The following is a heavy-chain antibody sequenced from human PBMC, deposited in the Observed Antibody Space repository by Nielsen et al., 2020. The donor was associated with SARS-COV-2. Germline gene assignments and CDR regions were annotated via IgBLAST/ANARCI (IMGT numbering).Heavy chain of an antibody. CDR3: ARDSNTYYYDSSGSYYFDY. CDR2: IKQDGSEK. Sequence: WIRQPPGKGLEWVANIKQDGSEKYYVDSVKGRFTISRDNAKNSLYLQMNSLRAEDTAVYYCARDSNTYYYDSSGSYYFDYWGQGTLVTVSS. V-gene: IGHV3-7*01. D-gene: IGHD3-22*01. J-gene: IGHJ4*02.